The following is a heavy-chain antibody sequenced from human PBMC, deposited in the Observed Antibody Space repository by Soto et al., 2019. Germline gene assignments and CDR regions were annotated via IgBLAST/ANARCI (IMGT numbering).Heavy chain of an antibody. V-gene: IGHV4-59*08. J-gene: IGHJ5*02. D-gene: IGHD4-17*01. CDR3: ARHTVDDYGDRTKWFDP. CDR2: IYYSGST. CDR1: GGSISSYY. Sequence: PSETLSLTCTVSGGSISSYYWSWIRQPPGKGLEWIGYIYYSGSTNYNPSLKSRVTISVDTSKNQFSLKLSSVTAADTAVYYCARHTVDDYGDRTKWFDPWGQGTLVTSPQ.